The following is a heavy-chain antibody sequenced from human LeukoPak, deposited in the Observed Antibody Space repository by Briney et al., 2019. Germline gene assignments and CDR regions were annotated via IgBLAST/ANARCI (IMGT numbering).Heavy chain of an antibody. D-gene: IGHD3-3*01. CDR2: ISGSGGST. Sequence: PGGSLRLSCAASGFTFSSYAMSWVRQAPGKGLEWVSAISGSGGSTYYADSVRGRFTISRDNSKNTLYLHMNSLSGEDTAVYYCARGRRTDFHYYNYMDVWGKGTAVTVSS. V-gene: IGHV3-23*01. CDR3: ARGRRTDFHYYNYMDV. J-gene: IGHJ6*03. CDR1: GFTFSSYA.